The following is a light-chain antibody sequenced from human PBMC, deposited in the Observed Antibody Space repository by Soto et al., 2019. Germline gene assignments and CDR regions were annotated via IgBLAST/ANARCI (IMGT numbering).Light chain of an antibody. J-gene: IGLJ1*01. CDR1: SSNIGNNY. CDR2: DNN. V-gene: IGLV1-51*01. Sequence: QSVLTQPPSVSAAPGQKVTISCSGTSSNIGNNYVSWYQQLPGTAPKLLIYDNNKRPSGIPDRFSGSKSGTSATLDITGLQTGDEADYYCGTWDSSLSAYVFGTVTQLTVL. CDR3: GTWDSSLSAYV.